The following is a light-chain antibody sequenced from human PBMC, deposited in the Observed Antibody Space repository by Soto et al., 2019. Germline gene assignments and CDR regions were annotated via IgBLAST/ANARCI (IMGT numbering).Light chain of an antibody. V-gene: IGKV1D-12*01. J-gene: IGKJ4*01. CDR3: QQTNSFPLT. Sequence: DIQMTQSPSSVSASVGDGVTITCRASQGISTSLGWYQQKPGKAPKLLIYAASSLQSGVPSRFSGTGSWTDFTLTISSLQPEDFATYYCQQTNSFPLTFGGGTKVEIK. CDR2: AAS. CDR1: QGISTS.